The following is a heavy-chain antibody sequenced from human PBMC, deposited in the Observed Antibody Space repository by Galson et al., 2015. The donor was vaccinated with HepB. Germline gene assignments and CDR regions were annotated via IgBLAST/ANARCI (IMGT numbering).Heavy chain of an antibody. CDR1: GYIFSGYY. J-gene: IGHJ4*02. D-gene: IGHD3/OR15-3a*01. CDR3: ARVRRASIPPPGWGTAMYYFDY. V-gene: IGHV1-2*02. CDR2: INPNSGGT. Sequence: SVKVSCKASGYIFSGYYIHWVRQAPGQGLEWMGWINPNSGGTNYAQKFQGRVTLTRDTSITTAYMELSRLRSDDTAVYYCARVRRASIPPPGWGTAMYYFDYWGQGTLVTVSS.